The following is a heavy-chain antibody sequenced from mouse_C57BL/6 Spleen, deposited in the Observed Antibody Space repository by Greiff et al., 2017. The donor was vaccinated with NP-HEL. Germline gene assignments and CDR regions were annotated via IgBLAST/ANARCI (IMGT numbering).Heavy chain of an antibody. CDR3: AIRSGTKTPSWYFDV. CDR2: IDPSDSYT. V-gene: IGHV1-69*01. CDR1: GYTFTSYW. Sequence: QVQLQQPGAELVMPGASVKLSCKASGYTFTSYWMHWVKQRPGQGLEWIGEIDPSDSYTNYNQKFKGKSTLTVDKSSSTAYMQLSSLTSEDSAVYYCAIRSGTKTPSWYFDVWGTGTTVTVSS. D-gene: IGHD4-1*01. J-gene: IGHJ1*03.